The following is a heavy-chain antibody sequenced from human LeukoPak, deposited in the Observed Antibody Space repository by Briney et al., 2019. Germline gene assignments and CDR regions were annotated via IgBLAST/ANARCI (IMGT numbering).Heavy chain of an antibody. D-gene: IGHD3-22*01. V-gene: IGHV4-4*07. CDR2: IYTSGST. Sequence: PSETLSLTCTVSGGSISSYYWSWIRQPAGKGLEWIGRIYTSGSTNYNPSLKSRVTMSVDTSKNQFSLKLSSVTAADTAVYYCARRWENYYDSSGYSTDYWGQGTLVTVSS. J-gene: IGHJ4*02. CDR3: ARRWENYYDSSGYSTDY. CDR1: GGSISSYY.